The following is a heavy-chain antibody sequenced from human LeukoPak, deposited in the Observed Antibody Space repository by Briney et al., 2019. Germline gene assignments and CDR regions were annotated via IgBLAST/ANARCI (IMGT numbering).Heavy chain of an antibody. J-gene: IGHJ4*02. D-gene: IGHD5-24*01. V-gene: IGHV4-61*02. CDR1: GGSISSGSYF. Sequence: PSETLSLTCTVSGGSISSGSYFWTWIRQPAGERLECIGRIHTSGSANYSPSLKSRVTISAYTSKNQTSLKVSSGTGADTAVYYCARDEHGREGYNEIWGQGTLLTVPS. CDR2: IHTSGSA. CDR3: ARDEHGREGYNEI.